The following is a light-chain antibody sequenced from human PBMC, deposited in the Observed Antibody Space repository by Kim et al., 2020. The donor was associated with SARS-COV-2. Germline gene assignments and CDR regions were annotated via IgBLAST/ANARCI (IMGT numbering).Light chain of an antibody. J-gene: IGKJ1*01. Sequence: AIQLTQSPSSLSASVGDRVTITCRASQDITTALAWYQQKPGKTPKLLMYDVSTLESGVPSRFSGSGSGTDFTLTIGSLQPEDFATYYCQQFKNYPRTFGQGTKV. CDR1: QDITTA. CDR2: DVS. V-gene: IGKV1D-13*01. CDR3: QQFKNYPRT.